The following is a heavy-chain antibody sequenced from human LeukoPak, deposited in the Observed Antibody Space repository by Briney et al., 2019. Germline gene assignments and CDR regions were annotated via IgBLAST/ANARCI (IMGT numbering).Heavy chain of an antibody. Sequence: GGSLRLSCAASGFSVSDTDMSWVRQAPGKGLEWVSVLYSGGGTYYADSVQGRFTISRDNSKNTLYLQMNSLRAEDTAVYYCARVPGGAYYFDYWGQGTLVTVSS. CDR1: GFSVSDTD. CDR2: LYSGGGT. V-gene: IGHV3-53*01. J-gene: IGHJ4*02. D-gene: IGHD3-16*01. CDR3: ARVPGGAYYFDY.